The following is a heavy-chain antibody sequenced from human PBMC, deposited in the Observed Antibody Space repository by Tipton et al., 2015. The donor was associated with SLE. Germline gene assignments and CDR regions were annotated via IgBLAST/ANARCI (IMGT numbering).Heavy chain of an antibody. CDR1: GGSISDYY. CDR3: ARDWSLFGYYYMDV. V-gene: IGHV4-59*01. J-gene: IGHJ6*03. D-gene: IGHD3-10*01. CDR2: IYYSGYT. Sequence: PGLVKPSETLSLTCTVSGGSISDYYWSWVRQPPGKGLEWIGYIYYSGYTDYNPSLKSRVTISVDTSSNQFSLNLNSVTAADTAVYYCARDWSLFGYYYMDVWGKGTTVTVSS.